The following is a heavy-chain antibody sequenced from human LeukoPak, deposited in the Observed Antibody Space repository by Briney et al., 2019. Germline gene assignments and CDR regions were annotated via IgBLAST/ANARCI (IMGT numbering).Heavy chain of an antibody. J-gene: IGHJ5*02. CDR3: ARDQFLGEYYYGSGSYRGFDP. CDR2: ISSSGSTI. V-gene: IGHV3-11*01. CDR1: GFTFSDYY. Sequence: PGGSLRLSCAASGFTFSDYYMSWIRQAPGKGLEWVSYISSSGSTIYYADSVKGRFTISRNNAKNSLYLQMNSLRAEDTAVYYCARDQFLGEYYYGSGSYRGFDPWGQGTLVTVSS. D-gene: IGHD3-10*01.